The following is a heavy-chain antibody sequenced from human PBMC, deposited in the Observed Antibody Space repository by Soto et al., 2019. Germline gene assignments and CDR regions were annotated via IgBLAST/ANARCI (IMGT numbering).Heavy chain of an antibody. CDR3: AKDSYSSGWSGVFDY. J-gene: IGHJ4*02. Sequence: GGSLRLSCAASGFTFDDYAMHWVRQAPGKGLEWVSGISWNSGSIGYADSVKGRFTISRDNAKNSLYLQMNSLRAEDTALYYCAKDSYSSGWSGVFDYWGQGTLVTVSS. D-gene: IGHD6-19*01. CDR2: ISWNSGSI. V-gene: IGHV3-9*01. CDR1: GFTFDDYA.